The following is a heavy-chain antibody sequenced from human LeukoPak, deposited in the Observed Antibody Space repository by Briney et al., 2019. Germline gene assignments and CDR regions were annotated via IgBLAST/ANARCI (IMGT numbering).Heavy chain of an antibody. J-gene: IGHJ4*02. CDR2: TNAGNGNT. CDR3: ARATTVVDPFDY. CDR1: GYTITSYA. D-gene: IGHD4-23*01. Sequence: ASVKVSCKASGYTITSYAMHWVRQAPGQRLEWMGWTNAGNGNTKYSQKFQGRVTITRDTSASTAYLELSSLRSEDTAVYYCARATTVVDPFDYWGRGTLVTVSS. V-gene: IGHV1-3*01.